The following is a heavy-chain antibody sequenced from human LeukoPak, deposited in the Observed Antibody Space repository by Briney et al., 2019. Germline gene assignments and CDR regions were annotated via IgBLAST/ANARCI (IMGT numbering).Heavy chain of an antibody. CDR1: GGSISPYY. CDR2: IYYSGST. CDR3: ASLSSGWYYY. V-gene: IGHV4-59*08. J-gene: IGHJ4*02. Sequence: SETLSLTCTVSGGSISPYYWSWIRQPPGKGLEWIGYIYYSGSTNYNPSLKSRVTISVDTSKNQFSLKLSSVTAADTAVYYCASLSSGWYYYWGQGTLVTVSS. D-gene: IGHD6-19*01.